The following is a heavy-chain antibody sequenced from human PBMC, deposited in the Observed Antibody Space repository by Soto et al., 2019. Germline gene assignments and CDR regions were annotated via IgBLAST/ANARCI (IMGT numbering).Heavy chain of an antibody. CDR1: GGTFSSYA. CDR3: ARDPSPYCTKGVCYRGWFDP. Sequence: QVQLVQSGAEVKKPGSSVKVSCKASGGTFSSYAISWVRQAPGQGLEWMGGIIPIFGTANYAQKFQGRVTITADKSTSAAYMELSSLRSEDTAVYYCARDPSPYCTKGVCYRGWFDPWGQGTLVTVSS. J-gene: IGHJ5*02. D-gene: IGHD2-8*01. CDR2: IIPIFGTA. V-gene: IGHV1-69*06.